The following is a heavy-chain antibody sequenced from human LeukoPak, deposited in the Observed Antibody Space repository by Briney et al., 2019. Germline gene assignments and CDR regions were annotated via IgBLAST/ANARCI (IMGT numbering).Heavy chain of an antibody. J-gene: IGHJ4*02. V-gene: IGHV1-18*04. Sequence: ASVKVSCKASGYTFTGYYMHWVRQAPGQGLEWMGWISAYNGNTNYAQKLQGRVTMTTDTSTSTAYTELRSLRSDDTAVYYCARDGYSYGDAPDYWGQGTLVTVSS. D-gene: IGHD4-17*01. CDR3: ARDGYSYGDAPDY. CDR1: GYTFTGYY. CDR2: ISAYNGNT.